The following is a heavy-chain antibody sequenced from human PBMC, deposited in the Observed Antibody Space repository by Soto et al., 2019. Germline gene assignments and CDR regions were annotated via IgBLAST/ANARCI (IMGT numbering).Heavy chain of an antibody. J-gene: IGHJ6*02. D-gene: IGHD1-1*01. Sequence: PGGSLRLSCTGSGFTFGAYALNWVRQAPGKGLEWVGFIRNKGYGGTTEYAASVRGRFTISRDDSKSIAYLQMDSLKTEDTAVYYCTRDNDFCTTFNYNAMDVWGQGTTVTVSS. CDR2: IRNKGYGGTT. CDR3: TRDNDFCTTFNYNAMDV. CDR1: GFTFGAYA. V-gene: IGHV3-49*04.